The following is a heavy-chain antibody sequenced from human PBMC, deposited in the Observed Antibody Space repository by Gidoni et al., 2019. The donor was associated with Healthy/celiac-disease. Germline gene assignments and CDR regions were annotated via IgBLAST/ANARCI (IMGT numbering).Heavy chain of an antibody. CDR1: GFTFSSYS. CDR2: ISSSSSTI. Sequence: EVQLVESGGGLVQPGGSLRLSCAASGFTFSSYSMNWVRQAPGKGLEWVSYISSSSSTIYYADSVKGRFTISRDNAKNSLYLQMNSLRAEDTAVYYCARDFKGYCSSTSCYLEGFHKDLLNWFDPWGQGTLVTVSS. D-gene: IGHD2-2*01. V-gene: IGHV3-48*01. CDR3: ARDFKGYCSSTSCYLEGFHKDLLNWFDP. J-gene: IGHJ5*02.